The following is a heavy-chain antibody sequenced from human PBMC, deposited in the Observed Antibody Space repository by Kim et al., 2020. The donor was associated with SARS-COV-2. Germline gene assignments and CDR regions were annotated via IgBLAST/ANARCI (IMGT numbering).Heavy chain of an antibody. Sequence: GGSLRLSCAASGFTFSSYSMNWVRQAPGKGLEWVASISSSSSYIYYADSVKGRFTISRDNAKNSLYLQMNSLRAEDTAVYYCASLVAVAGTGGRWFDAWGQGTLVTVSS. D-gene: IGHD6-19*01. V-gene: IGHV3-21*01. CDR3: ASLVAVAGTGGRWFDA. J-gene: IGHJ5*02. CDR1: GFTFSSYS. CDR2: ISSSSSYI.